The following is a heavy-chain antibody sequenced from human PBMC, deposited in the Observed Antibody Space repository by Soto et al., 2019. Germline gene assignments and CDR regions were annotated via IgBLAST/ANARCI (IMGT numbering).Heavy chain of an antibody. J-gene: IGHJ6*02. CDR1: GGTFSSYA. V-gene: IGHV1-69*01. D-gene: IGHD6-6*01. CDR2: IIPIFGTA. CDR3: ARDPRYSSSSSYYYGMDV. Sequence: QVQLVQSGAEVKKPGSSVKVSCKASGGTFSSYAISWVRQAPGQGLEWMGGIIPIFGTANYAQKFQGRVTITADESTSTGYMELSSLRSEDTAVYYCARDPRYSSSSSYYYGMDVWGQGTTVTVSS.